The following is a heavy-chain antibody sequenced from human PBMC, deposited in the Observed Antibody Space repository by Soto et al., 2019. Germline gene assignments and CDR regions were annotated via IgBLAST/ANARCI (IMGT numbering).Heavy chain of an antibody. CDR3: VRRSKDYYPGSRIFDF. D-gene: IGHD3-10*01. J-gene: IGHJ4*02. Sequence: PGGSLRLSCVASGLTFGSRAMSWVRQSPGEGLEWVSTITDTVGDAKYADSVRGRFAISRDNSKNTLYLQMSALRAEDSAIYFCVRRSKDYYPGSRIFDFWGRGTLVTFSS. CDR1: GLTFGSRA. V-gene: IGHV3-23*01. CDR2: ITDTVGDA.